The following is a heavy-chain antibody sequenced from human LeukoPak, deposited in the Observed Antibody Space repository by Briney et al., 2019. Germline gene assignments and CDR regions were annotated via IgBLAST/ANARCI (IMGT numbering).Heavy chain of an antibody. Sequence: ASVKVSCKASGYTFTGYYMHWVRQAPGQGLEWMGWISAYNGNTNYAQKLQGRVTMTTDTSTSTAYMELRSLRSDDTAVYYCARDQLSRGVWFDPWGQGTLVTVSS. V-gene: IGHV1-18*04. CDR1: GYTFTGYY. CDR3: ARDQLSRGVWFDP. D-gene: IGHD1-1*01. CDR2: ISAYNGNT. J-gene: IGHJ5*02.